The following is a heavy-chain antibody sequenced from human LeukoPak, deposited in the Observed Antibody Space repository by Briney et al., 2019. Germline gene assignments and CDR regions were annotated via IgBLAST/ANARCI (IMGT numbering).Heavy chain of an antibody. CDR1: GYTFTGYY. J-gene: IGHJ4*02. V-gene: IGHV1-2*02. Sequence: ASVKVSCKASGYTFTGYYMHWVRQAPGQGLEWMGLTNPDSGATNYAQKFQGRVAMTRDTSISTAYMELSRLRSDDTAVYYCATDLPTTPDYFDYWGQGTLVTVSS. CDR2: TNPDSGAT. CDR3: ATDLPTTPDYFDY. D-gene: IGHD1-26*01.